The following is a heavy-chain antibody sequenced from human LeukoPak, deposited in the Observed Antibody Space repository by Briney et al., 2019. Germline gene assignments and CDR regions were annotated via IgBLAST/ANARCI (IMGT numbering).Heavy chain of an antibody. D-gene: IGHD6-6*01. J-gene: IGHJ3*01. V-gene: IGHV3-48*03. CDR1: GFSFRRYD. CDR3: VREHGARGHHPFDL. Sequence: GGSLRLSCTACGFSFRRYDMNGVGQAPGKGRHWVSAFNIAYSSIYYALSVKGRFTISRDTAKNPLYLQLNSLTVDDTAVYYCVREHGARGHHPFDLWGHRTTVTVSS. CDR2: FNIAYSSI.